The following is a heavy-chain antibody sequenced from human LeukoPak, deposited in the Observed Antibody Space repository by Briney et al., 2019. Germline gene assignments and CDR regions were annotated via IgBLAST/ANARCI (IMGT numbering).Heavy chain of an antibody. CDR2: IRSSSSYI. Sequence: KPGGSLRLSCAASGFTFSSYSMTWVRQAPGKGLEWVSSIRSSSSYIYDAESVKGRFTISRDNAKNSLYLQMNSLRAEDTAVYYCARGPTHYYYYGMDVWGQGTTVTVSS. CDR1: GFTFSSYS. V-gene: IGHV3-21*01. CDR3: ARGPTHYYYYGMDV. J-gene: IGHJ6*02.